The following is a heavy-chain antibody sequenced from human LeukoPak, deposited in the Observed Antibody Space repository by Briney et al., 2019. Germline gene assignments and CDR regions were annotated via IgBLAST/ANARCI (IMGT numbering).Heavy chain of an antibody. Sequence: GGSLRLSCAASGFSFSIHGMSWVRQAPWKGPEWVSSISSGSDYTFYADSVKGRFTISRDNSKNTLYLQMNSLRAGDTAIYYCAKIGVIGNWYYDVWGRGTLVTVSS. CDR1: GFSFSIHG. V-gene: IGHV3-23*01. CDR2: ISSGSDYT. D-gene: IGHD3-10*01. J-gene: IGHJ2*01. CDR3: AKIGVIGNWYYDV.